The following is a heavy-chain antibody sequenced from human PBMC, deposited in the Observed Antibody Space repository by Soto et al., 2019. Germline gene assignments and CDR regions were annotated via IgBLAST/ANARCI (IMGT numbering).Heavy chain of an antibody. CDR1: GFTFSSYA. V-gene: IGHV3-30-3*01. CDR2: ISYDGSNK. Sequence: QVQLVESGGGVVQPGRSLRLSCAASGFTFSSYAMHWVRQAPGMGLEWVAVISYDGSNKYYADSVKGRFTISRDNSKNTLYLQMNSLRAEDTAVYYCARVFGTAVAGKASPFDYWGQGTLVTVSS. CDR3: ARVFGTAVAGKASPFDY. D-gene: IGHD6-19*01. J-gene: IGHJ4*02.